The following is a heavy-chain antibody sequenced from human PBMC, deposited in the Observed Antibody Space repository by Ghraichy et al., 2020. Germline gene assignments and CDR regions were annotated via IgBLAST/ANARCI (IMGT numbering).Heavy chain of an antibody. J-gene: IGHJ4*02. CDR3: ARGYCSGGSCYRIFDY. V-gene: IGHV3-21*01. D-gene: IGHD2-15*01. CDR2: ISSSSSYI. Sequence: GGSLRLSCAASGFTFSSYSMNWVRQAPGKGLEWVSSISSSSSYIYYADSVKGRFTISRDNAKNSLYLQMNSLRAEDTAVYYCARGYCSGGSCYRIFDYWGQGTLVTVS. CDR1: GFTFSSYS.